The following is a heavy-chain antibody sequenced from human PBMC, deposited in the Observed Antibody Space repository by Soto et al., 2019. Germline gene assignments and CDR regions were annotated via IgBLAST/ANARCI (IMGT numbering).Heavy chain of an antibody. CDR2: IYPGDSDT. CDR1: GYSFTSYW. V-gene: IGHV5-51*01. CDR3: ARRGFDSVSCLFDP. J-gene: IGHJ5*02. D-gene: IGHD3-10*01. Sequence: GESLDIYCNGSGYSFTSYWIRWVRQMPGKGLEWMGNIYPGDSDTRYRPSFQGQVTISADKSISTAYLQWSSLKASDTAVYYCARRGFDSVSCLFDPWGQGTLVTVSS.